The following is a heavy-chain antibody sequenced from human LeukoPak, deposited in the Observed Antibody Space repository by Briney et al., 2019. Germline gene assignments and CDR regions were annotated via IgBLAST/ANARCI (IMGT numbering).Heavy chain of an antibody. CDR1: GGTFSSYA. D-gene: IGHD3-22*01. Sequence: GASVKVPCKASGGTFSSYAISWVRQAPGQGLEWMGRIIPILGIANYAQKFQGRVTITADKSTSTAYMELSSLRSEDTAVYYCARDYYDSSGGWFDPWGQGTLVTVSS. CDR2: IIPILGIA. V-gene: IGHV1-69*04. CDR3: ARDYYDSSGGWFDP. J-gene: IGHJ5*02.